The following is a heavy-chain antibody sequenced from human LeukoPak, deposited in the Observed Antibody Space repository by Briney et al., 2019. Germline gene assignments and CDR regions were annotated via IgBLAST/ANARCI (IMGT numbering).Heavy chain of an antibody. CDR1: GGTFSSYA. V-gene: IGHV1-69*04. Sequence: SVKVSCKASGGTFSSYAISWVRQAPGQGLEYMGRGIPILGIANSAQKFQGRVTITADKFTSTAYMELSSLRSEDTAVYYCAREVREYHETSAYLNWGQGTLVTVSS. J-gene: IGHJ4*02. CDR3: AREVREYHETSAYLN. D-gene: IGHD3-22*01. CDR2: GIPILGIA.